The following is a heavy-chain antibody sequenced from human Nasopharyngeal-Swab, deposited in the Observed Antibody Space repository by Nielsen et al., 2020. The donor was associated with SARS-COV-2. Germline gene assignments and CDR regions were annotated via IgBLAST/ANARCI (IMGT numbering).Heavy chain of an antibody. V-gene: IGHV3-11*04. Sequence: GESLKISCAASGFTFSSYWMHWIRQAPGKGLEWVSYISGRGTNIYYAESVKGRFTISRDNAKNSLYLQLNSLRAEDTAVYYCARVGLFDYWGQGTLVTVSS. J-gene: IGHJ4*02. CDR1: GFTFSSYW. CDR3: ARVGLFDY. CDR2: ISGRGTNI.